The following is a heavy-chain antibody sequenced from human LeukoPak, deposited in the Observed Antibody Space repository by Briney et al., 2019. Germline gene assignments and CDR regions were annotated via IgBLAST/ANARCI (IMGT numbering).Heavy chain of an antibody. CDR2: IRYDGSNK. CDR3: VRGQKWPRPYFDY. Sequence: GRSLRLSCAASGFTFSSYGMHWVRQAPGKGLEWVAFIRYDGSNKYYADSVKGRFTISKDSSKNTLYLQMNSLRAEDTAVYYGVRGQKWPRPYFDYWGQGTLVTVSS. CDR1: GFTFSSYG. V-gene: IGHV3-30*02. J-gene: IGHJ4*02. D-gene: IGHD5-24*01.